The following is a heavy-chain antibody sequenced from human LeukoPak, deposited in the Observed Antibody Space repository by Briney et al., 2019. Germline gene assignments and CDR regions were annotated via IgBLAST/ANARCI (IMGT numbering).Heavy chain of an antibody. D-gene: IGHD6-13*01. CDR1: GGSISSSSYY. Sequence: SETLSLTCTVSGGSISSSSYYWGWIRQPPGKGLEWIGSIYYSGSTYCNPSLKSRVTISVDTSKNQFSLKLSSVTAADTAVYYCAREGLMYSSSWYFDYWGQGTLVTVSS. CDR2: IYYSGST. CDR3: AREGLMYSSSWYFDY. V-gene: IGHV4-39*02. J-gene: IGHJ4*02.